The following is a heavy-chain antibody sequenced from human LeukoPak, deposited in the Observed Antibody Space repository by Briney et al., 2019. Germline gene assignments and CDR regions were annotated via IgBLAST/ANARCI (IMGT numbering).Heavy chain of an antibody. CDR3: ARQWSLDAFDI. J-gene: IGHJ3*02. D-gene: IGHD6-19*01. CDR2: INSDGSST. CDR1: GFTFSSYW. Sequence: GGSLRLSCAASGFTFSSYWMHWVRQAPGKGLVWVSRINSDGSSTSYADSVRGRFSISRDNAKNTLYLQMNSLRAEDTAVYYCARQWSLDAFDIWGQGTMVTVSS. V-gene: IGHV3-74*01.